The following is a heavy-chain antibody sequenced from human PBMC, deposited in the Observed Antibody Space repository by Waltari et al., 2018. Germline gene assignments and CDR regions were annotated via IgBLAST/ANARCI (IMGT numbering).Heavy chain of an antibody. D-gene: IGHD3-10*01. Sequence: QVQLQQWGAGLLKPSETLSLTCAVYGGSFSGYYWSWIRQPPGKGLEWIGEINHSGSTNDNPALKSRVTISGEKSKNQFALKLGSVTAADTAVYYCAKLRGRPSYYYYYMDVWGKGTTVTVSS. CDR1: GGSFSGYY. V-gene: IGHV4-34*01. J-gene: IGHJ6*03. CDR3: AKLRGRPSYYYYYMDV. CDR2: INHSGST.